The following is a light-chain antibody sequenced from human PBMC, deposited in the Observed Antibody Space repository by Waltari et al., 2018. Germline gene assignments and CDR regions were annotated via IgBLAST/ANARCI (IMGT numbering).Light chain of an antibody. CDR3: HVWHPDVDPGV. CDR1: NIETYS. V-gene: IGLV3-21*04. J-gene: IGLJ1*01. Sequence: SYVVTQPPSVSVAPGETATITRGGDNIETYSLHWYQQKAAQAPVLVIFYDSDRPSGIPERFSGSNSGNTATLTISRVEAGDEASYYCHVWHPDVDPGVFGTGTEVTVL. CDR2: YDS.